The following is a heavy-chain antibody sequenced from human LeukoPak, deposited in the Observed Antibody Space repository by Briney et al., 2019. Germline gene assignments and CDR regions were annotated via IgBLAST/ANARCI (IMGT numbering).Heavy chain of an antibody. Sequence: PSETLSLTCSVSGGSISSTIYYWGWIRQPPGKGLEWIASMYYSGSNFYNPSLKSRVTGSVDTSKNQFSLKLSSVTAADTAVYYCAREGAAAGHFDYWGQGTLVTVSS. V-gene: IGHV4-39*07. CDR2: MYYSGSN. J-gene: IGHJ4*02. CDR3: AREGAAAGHFDY. D-gene: IGHD6-13*01. CDR1: GGSISSTIYY.